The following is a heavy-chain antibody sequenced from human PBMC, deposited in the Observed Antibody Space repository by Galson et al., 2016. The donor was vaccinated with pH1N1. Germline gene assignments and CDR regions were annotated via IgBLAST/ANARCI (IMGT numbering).Heavy chain of an antibody. D-gene: IGHD5-12*01. J-gene: IGHJ6*02. V-gene: IGHV3-7*01. CDR3: ARTGSAYDTYYYYYGMDV. CDR1: GFTFSSYW. CDR2: IKQDGSEK. Sequence: SLRLSCADSGFTFSSYWMSWVRQAPGKGLEWVANIKQDGSEKYYVDSVKGRFTISRDNTKNSLYLQMNSLRAEDTAVYYCARTGSAYDTYYYYYGMDVWGQGTTDIVSS.